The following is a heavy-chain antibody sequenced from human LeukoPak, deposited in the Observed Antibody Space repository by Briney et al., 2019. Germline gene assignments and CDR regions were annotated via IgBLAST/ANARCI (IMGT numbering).Heavy chain of an antibody. J-gene: IGHJ4*02. CDR2: IYYSGSSGTT. CDR3: DY. V-gene: IGHV4-39*01. CDR1: RGSISSSSYY. Sequence: SETLSLTCTVSRGSISSSSYYWGWIRQPPGKGLEWIGSIYYSGSSGTTYYNPSLKSRVTISVDTSKNHFSLKLTSVTAADTAVYNFDYWGQGTLVTVSS.